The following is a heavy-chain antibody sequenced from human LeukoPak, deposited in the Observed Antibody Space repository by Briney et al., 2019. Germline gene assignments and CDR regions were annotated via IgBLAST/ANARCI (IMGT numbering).Heavy chain of an antibody. Sequence: GGSLRLSCAASGFTFSTSAMSWVRQAPGKGLEWVSASSASDGNTHYADSVKGRFTISRDNSKNTLYLQMNSLRAEDTAVYYCAKDGYCSGGSCYWFDPWGQGTLVTVSS. D-gene: IGHD2-15*01. CDR2: SSASDGNT. CDR3: AKDGYCSGGSCYWFDP. CDR1: GFTFSTSA. J-gene: IGHJ5*02. V-gene: IGHV3-23*01.